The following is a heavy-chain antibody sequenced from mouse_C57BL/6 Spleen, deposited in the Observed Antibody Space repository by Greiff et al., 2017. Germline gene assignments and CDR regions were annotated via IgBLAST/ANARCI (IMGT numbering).Heavy chain of an antibody. Sequence: EVKLVESGGGLVQPGGSLKLSCAASGFTFSDYYMYWVRQTPEKRLEWVAYISNGGGSTYYPDTVKGRFTISRDNAKNTLYLQMSRLKSEDTAMYYCARQWGDYGVFDYWGQGTTLTVSS. J-gene: IGHJ2*01. CDR1: GFTFSDYY. CDR2: ISNGGGST. CDR3: ARQWGDYGVFDY. V-gene: IGHV5-12*01. D-gene: IGHD1-1*02.